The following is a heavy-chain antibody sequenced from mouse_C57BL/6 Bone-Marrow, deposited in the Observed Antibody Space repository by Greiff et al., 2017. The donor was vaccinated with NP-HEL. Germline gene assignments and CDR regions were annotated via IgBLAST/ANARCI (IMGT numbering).Heavy chain of an antibody. Sequence: VMLVESGAELVRPGASVKLSCKASGYTFTSYGISWVKQRTGQGLEWIGEIYPRSGNTYYNEKFKGKATLTADKSSSTAYMELRSLTSEDSAVYFCARDYYAMDYWGQGTSVTVSS. V-gene: IGHV1-81*01. CDR2: IYPRSGNT. CDR1: GYTFTSYG. J-gene: IGHJ4*01. CDR3: ARDYYAMDY.